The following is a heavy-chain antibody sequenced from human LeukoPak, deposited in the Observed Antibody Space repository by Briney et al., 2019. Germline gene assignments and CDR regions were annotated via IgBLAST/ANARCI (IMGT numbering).Heavy chain of an antibody. Sequence: SETLSLTCTVSGGSISSYYWSWIRQPPGKGLEWIGYIYYSGSTNYNPSLKSRVTISVDTSKNQFSLKLSSVTAADTAAYYCASRIAAAGTGRGYSDYWGQGTLVTVSS. CDR1: GGSISSYY. CDR2: IYYSGST. J-gene: IGHJ4*02. V-gene: IGHV4-59*01. CDR3: ASRIAAAGTGRGYSDY. D-gene: IGHD6-13*01.